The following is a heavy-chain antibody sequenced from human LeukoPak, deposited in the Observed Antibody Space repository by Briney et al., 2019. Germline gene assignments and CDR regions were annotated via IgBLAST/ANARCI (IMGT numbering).Heavy chain of an antibody. J-gene: IGHJ4*02. D-gene: IGHD2-2*01. V-gene: IGHV1-2*02. CDR1: GYTFTGYY. CDR2: INPNSGGT. CDR3: AREGGEHQLLLIH. Sequence: ASVKVSCKASGYTFTGYYMHWVRQAPGQGLEWMGWINPNSGGTNYAQKFQGRVTMTRDTSISTAYMELSRLRSDDTAVYYCAREGGEHQLLLIHWGQGTLVTVSS.